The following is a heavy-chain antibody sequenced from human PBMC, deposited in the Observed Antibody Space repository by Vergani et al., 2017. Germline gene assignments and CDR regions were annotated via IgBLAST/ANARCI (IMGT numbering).Heavy chain of an antibody. CDR1: GFTFGDYA. Sequence: EVQLVESGGGLVQPGRSLRLSCTASGFTFGDYAMSWVRQAPGKGLVWVGFIRSKAYRGTSEFAASVKGRFTISRDDSKSIAYLQMNSLKTEDTAVYYCTSSRVGATTFYYDYYMDVWGTGATVTVSS. CDR2: IRSKAYRGTS. V-gene: IGHV3-49*04. J-gene: IGHJ6*03. CDR3: TSSRVGATTFYYDYYMDV. D-gene: IGHD1-26*01.